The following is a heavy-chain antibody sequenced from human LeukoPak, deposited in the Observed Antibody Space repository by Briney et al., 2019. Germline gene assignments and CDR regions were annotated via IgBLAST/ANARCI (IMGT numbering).Heavy chain of an antibody. CDR1: GGSFSGYY. CDR3: ARSVHVDFDY. Sequence: SETLYLTCTVYGGSFSGYYWTWIRQPPGKGLEWIGEINHSGSTNYNPSLKSRVTISVDTSKNQFSLKLSSVTAADTAVYSCARSVHVDFDYWGQRTLATDSS. J-gene: IGHJ4*02. CDR2: INHSGST. D-gene: IGHD3-16*01. V-gene: IGHV4-34*01.